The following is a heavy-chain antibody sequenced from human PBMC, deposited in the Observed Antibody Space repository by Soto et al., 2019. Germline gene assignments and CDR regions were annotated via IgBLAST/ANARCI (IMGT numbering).Heavy chain of an antibody. CDR2: IYSGGST. J-gene: IGHJ6*02. D-gene: IGHD6-19*01. CDR1: GFTVSNNY. Sequence: EVRLVETGGGWIQPGGSLRLSCAASGFTVSNNYMYWVRQAPGRGLEWGSVIYSGGSTYHAVSVKGRFTTSKDITKNTLYLQMNSLGAEDTAVYYWAGFTSHGWYYYHYSMDVWGQGTTVTVSS. CDR3: AGFTSHGWYYYHYSMDV. V-gene: IGHV3-53*02.